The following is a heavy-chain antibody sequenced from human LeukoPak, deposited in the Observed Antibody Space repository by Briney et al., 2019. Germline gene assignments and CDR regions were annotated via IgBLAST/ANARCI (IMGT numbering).Heavy chain of an antibody. D-gene: IGHD4-17*01. CDR1: GFTVSSNY. CDR3: ASEADDYGDYQSFGY. J-gene: IGHJ4*02. V-gene: IGHV3-66*01. CDR2: IYSGGST. Sequence: GGSLRLSSAASGFTVSSNYMTWVRQAPGKGLEWVSVIYSGGSTYYADSVKGRFTISRDNSKNTLYLQMNSLRADDTAVYYCASEADDYGDYQSFGYWGQGTLVTVSS.